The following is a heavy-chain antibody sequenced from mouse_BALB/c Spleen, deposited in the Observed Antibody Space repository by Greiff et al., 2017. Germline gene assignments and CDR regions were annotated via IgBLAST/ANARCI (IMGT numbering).Heavy chain of an antibody. J-gene: IGHJ2*01. D-gene: IGHD4-1*01. Sequence: QVQLQQPGAELMKPGASVKISCKATGYTFSSYWIEWVKQRPGHGLEWIGEILPGSGSTNYNEKFKGKATFTADTSSNTAYMQLSSLTSEDSAVYYCAKLGLKDYYYYYFDYWGQGTTLTVSS. CDR3: AKLGLKDYYYYYFDY. CDR1: GYTFSSYW. V-gene: IGHV1-9*01. CDR2: ILPGSGST.